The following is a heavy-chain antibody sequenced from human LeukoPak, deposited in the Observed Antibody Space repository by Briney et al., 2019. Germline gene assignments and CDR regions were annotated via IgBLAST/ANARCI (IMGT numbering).Heavy chain of an antibody. CDR2: VYTSGTT. Sequence: SETLSLTCTVSGGSLSSYYCSWLRQPAGKGLEWIGRVYTSGTTNSNPSLKSRVTMSVDTSKNQFSLNLSSVTAADTAIYYCAREGGYSYGFDYWGRGTLVTVSS. V-gene: IGHV4-4*07. CDR3: AREGGYSYGFDY. J-gene: IGHJ4*02. CDR1: GGSLSSYY. D-gene: IGHD5-18*01.